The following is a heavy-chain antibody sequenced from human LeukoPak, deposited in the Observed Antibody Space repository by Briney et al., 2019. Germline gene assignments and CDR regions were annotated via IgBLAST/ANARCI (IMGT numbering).Heavy chain of an antibody. CDR1: GGTFSNYD. J-gene: IGHJ4*02. D-gene: IGHD3-10*01. CDR3: ARDQGDDY. CDR2: VFPIFGTP. Sequence: EASVKVSCKASGGTFSNYDINWVRQAPGQGLEWMGRVFPIFGTPNYAQKFQGRVTFTADKSTSTAYMELSSLTSEDTAVYYCARDQGDDYWGQGTLVTVSS. V-gene: IGHV1-69*06.